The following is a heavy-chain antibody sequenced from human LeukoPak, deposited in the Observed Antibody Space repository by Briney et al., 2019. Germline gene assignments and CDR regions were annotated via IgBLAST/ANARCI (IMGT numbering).Heavy chain of an antibody. CDR3: AKDLWDIVVVVADY. J-gene: IGHJ4*02. Sequence: GGSLRLSCAASGFTFSTYWMNWYRQAPGKGLEWVGNINQDASEINYVDSVRGRFTISRDNAKNSLHLQMNSLRAEDTAVYYCAKDLWDIVVVVADYWGQGTLVTVSS. D-gene: IGHD2-15*01. CDR2: INQDASEI. V-gene: IGHV3-7*01. CDR1: GFTFSTYW.